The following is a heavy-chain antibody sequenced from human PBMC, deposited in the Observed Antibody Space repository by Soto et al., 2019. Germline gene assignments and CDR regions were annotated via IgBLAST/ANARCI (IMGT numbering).Heavy chain of an antibody. D-gene: IGHD6-19*01. CDR1: GGSISSYY. CDR2: IYYSGST. J-gene: IGHJ4*02. Sequence: SEPLSLTCTVSGGSISSYYWSCIRQPPGKGLEWIGYIYYSGSTNYNPSLKSRVTISVDTSKDQFSLKLSSVTAADTALYYCARGVAVAGLYFDYWGQATRVTV. V-gene: IGHV4-59*01. CDR3: ARGVAVAGLYFDY.